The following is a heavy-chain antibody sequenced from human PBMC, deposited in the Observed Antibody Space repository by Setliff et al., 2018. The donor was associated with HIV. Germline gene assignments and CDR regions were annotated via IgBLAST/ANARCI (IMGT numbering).Heavy chain of an antibody. CDR2: VYHRGTT. Sequence: SETLSLTCTVSGDSISNNGYYWAWIRQPPGKGLEWIGCVYHRGTTYYNPSLKSRLAMSVDTSKNKFFLKLNSLTAADTAVYYCSLQHGRPMRWFDPWGPGTLVTVPQ. CDR1: GDSISNNGYY. D-gene: IGHD2-2*01. CDR3: SLQHGRPMRWFDP. V-gene: IGHV4-39*01. J-gene: IGHJ5*02.